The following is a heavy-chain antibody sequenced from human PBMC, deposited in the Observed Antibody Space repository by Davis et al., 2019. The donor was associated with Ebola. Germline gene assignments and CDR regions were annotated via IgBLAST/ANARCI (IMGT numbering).Heavy chain of an antibody. V-gene: IGHV3-30-3*01. Sequence: GESLKISCAASGFTFSSYAMHWVRQAPGKGLEWVAVISYDGSNKYYADSVKGRFTISRDNSKNTLYLQMNSLRAEDTAVYYCARDRDYDILTGYYNRFDYWGQGTLVTVSS. D-gene: IGHD3-9*01. J-gene: IGHJ4*02. CDR2: ISYDGSNK. CDR3: ARDRDYDILTGYYNRFDY. CDR1: GFTFSSYA.